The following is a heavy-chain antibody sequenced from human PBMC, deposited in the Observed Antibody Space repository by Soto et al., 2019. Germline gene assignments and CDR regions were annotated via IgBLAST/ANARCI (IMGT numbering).Heavy chain of an antibody. J-gene: IGHJ4*02. CDR2: INPSGGST. CDR1: GYTFTSYY. CDR3: ARDAQYYDFWSGYLTNFDY. V-gene: IGHV1-46*01. Sequence: QVQLVQSGAEVKEPGASVKVSCKASGYTFTSYYMHWVRQAPGQGLEWMGIINPSGGSTSYAQKFQGRVTMTRDTSTSTVYMELSSLRSEDTAVYYCARDAQYYDFWSGYLTNFDYWGQGTLVTVSS. D-gene: IGHD3-3*01.